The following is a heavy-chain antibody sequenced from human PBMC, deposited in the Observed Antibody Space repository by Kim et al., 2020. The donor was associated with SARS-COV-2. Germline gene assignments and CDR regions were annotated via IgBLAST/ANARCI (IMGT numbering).Heavy chain of an antibody. CDR2: ISYDGNNE. CDR1: GFTFSSYG. D-gene: IGHD5-18*01. CDR3: AKEWESRGYTYGGGSYFDY. V-gene: IGHV3-30*18. J-gene: IGHJ4*02. Sequence: GGSLRLSCAASGFTFSSYGMHWVRQAPGKGLQWVATISYDGNNEYYADSVKGRFTISRDNSKNTLYLEMNSLRAEDAAVYYCAKEWESRGYTYGGGSYFDYWGQGTLVTVSS.